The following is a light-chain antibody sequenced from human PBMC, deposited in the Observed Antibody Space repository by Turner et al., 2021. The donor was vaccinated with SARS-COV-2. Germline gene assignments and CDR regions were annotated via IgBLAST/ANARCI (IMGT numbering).Light chain of an antibody. CDR3: QQSYSTPWT. CDR1: QSISSY. J-gene: IGKJ1*01. V-gene: IGKV1-39*01. CDR2: AAS. Sequence: VGDRVTITCRASQSISSYLNWYQQKPGKAPKLLIYAASSLQSGVPSRFSGSGSGTDFTLTISSLQPEDFATYYCQQSYSTPWTFGQGTKVEIK.